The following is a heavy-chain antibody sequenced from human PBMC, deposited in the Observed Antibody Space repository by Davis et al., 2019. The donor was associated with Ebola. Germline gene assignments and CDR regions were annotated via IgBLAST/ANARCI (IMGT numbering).Heavy chain of an antibody. J-gene: IGHJ4*02. Sequence: PGGSLRLSCAASGFTFSSYWMSWVRQAPGQGLEWMGGIIPLFGTANYAQKFQGRVTITADESTSTAYMELSSLRSEDTAVYYCAREWSQRDGYNYYWGQGTRVTVSS. CDR2: IIPLFGTA. D-gene: IGHD5-24*01. CDR1: GFTFSSYW. V-gene: IGHV1-69*01. CDR3: AREWSQRDGYNYY.